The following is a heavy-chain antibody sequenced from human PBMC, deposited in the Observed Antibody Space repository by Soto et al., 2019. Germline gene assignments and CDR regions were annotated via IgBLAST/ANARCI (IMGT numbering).Heavy chain of an antibody. Sequence: QVQLVQSGAEVKKPGSSVKVSCKASGGTFSSYTISWVRQAPGQGLEWMGRIIPILGIANYEQKFQGRVTITADTSRSTAYMELSSLSSEETDLYYCARDLGPVDPGAKVSTPYLNFDLSGRGTLVIVSS. CDR3: ARDLGPVDPGAKVSTPYLNFDL. CDR1: GGTFSSYT. J-gene: IGHJ2*01. CDR2: IIPILGIA. D-gene: IGHD1-26*01. V-gene: IGHV1-69*08.